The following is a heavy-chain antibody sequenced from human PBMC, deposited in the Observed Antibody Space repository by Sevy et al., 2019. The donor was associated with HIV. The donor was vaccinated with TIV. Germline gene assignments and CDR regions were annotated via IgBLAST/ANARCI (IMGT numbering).Heavy chain of an antibody. CDR2: IHHSGST. CDR1: GGSISTNNW. Sequence: SETQSLTCAVSGGSISTNNWWSWVRQSPGEGLEWIGEIHHSGSTNYNPSLKSRVTMSVDKSKNQFSLKLTSVTAADTAVYYCARDLNDFWNGPLDVWGQGTTVTVSS. D-gene: IGHD3-3*01. V-gene: IGHV4-4*02. J-gene: IGHJ6*02. CDR3: ARDLNDFWNGPLDV.